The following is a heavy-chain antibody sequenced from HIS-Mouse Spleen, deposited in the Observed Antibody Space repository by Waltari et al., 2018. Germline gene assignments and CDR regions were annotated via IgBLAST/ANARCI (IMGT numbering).Heavy chain of an antibody. J-gene: IGHJ3*02. Sequence: QVQLVESGGGVVQPGRSLRLSCAASGFTFGSYGMHWVRQAPGKGLEWVAVISYDGSNKYYADSVKGRFTISRDNSKNTLYLQMNSLRAEDTAVYYCAKDRLYDSSGYYFDAFDIWGQGTMVTVSS. D-gene: IGHD3-22*01. CDR2: ISYDGSNK. V-gene: IGHV3-30*18. CDR1: GFTFGSYG. CDR3: AKDRLYDSSGYYFDAFDI.